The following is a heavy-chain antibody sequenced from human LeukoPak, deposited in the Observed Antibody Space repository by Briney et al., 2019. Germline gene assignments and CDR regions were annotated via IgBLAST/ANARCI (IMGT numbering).Heavy chain of an antibody. V-gene: IGHV4-30-4*08. D-gene: IGHD6-13*01. CDR2: IYYSGST. CDR3: ARTHSSSWPNFGY. Sequence: PSETLFLTCTVSGGSISSGDYYWSWIRQPPGKGLEWIGYIYYSGSTYYNPSLKSRVTISVDTSKNQFSLKLSSVTAADTAVYYCARTHSSSWPNFGYWGQGTLVTVTS. CDR1: GGSISSGDYY. J-gene: IGHJ4*02.